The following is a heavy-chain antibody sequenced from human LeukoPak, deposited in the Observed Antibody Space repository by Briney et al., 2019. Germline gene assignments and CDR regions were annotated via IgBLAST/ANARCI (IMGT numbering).Heavy chain of an antibody. J-gene: IGHJ4*02. V-gene: IGHV3-21*01. D-gene: IGHD3-10*01. CDR3: AREGTITINTF. CDR2: ISSSSTYI. CDR1: GFTFSTYS. Sequence: GGSLRLSCAASGFTFSTYSMNWVRQAPGKGLEWVSSISSSSTYIYYADSVEGRFTISRDNAKNSLYLQMNSLRAEDTAVYYCAREGTITINTFRGQGTLVTVSS.